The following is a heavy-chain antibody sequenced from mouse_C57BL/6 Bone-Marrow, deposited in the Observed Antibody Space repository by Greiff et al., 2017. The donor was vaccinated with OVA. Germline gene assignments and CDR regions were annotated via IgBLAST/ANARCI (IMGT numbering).Heavy chain of an antibody. D-gene: IGHD2-4*01. CDR1: GYTFTSYW. V-gene: IGHV1-5*01. Sequence: VQLQQSGPELVKPGASVKLSCKASGYTFTSYWMHWVKQRPGQGLEWIGAIYPGNSDTSYNQKFKGKAKLTAVTSASTAYMELSSLTNEDSAVYYCTTYDYDGYYFDYWGQGTTLTVSS. J-gene: IGHJ2*01. CDR3: TTYDYDGYYFDY. CDR2: IYPGNSDT.